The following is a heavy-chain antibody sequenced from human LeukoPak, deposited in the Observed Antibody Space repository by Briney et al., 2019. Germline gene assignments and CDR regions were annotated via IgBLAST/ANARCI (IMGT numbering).Heavy chain of an antibody. Sequence: GSLRLSCAAPGFTLCSYALSRVRQAPGKGVWWVSAISGSGGSTYYADSVKGRFTISRDNSKNTLYLQMNSLRAEDTAVYYCAKDAAMVRGDYDYWGQGTLVTVSS. CDR3: AKDAAMVRGDYDY. CDR2: ISGSGGST. D-gene: IGHD3-10*01. J-gene: IGHJ4*02. V-gene: IGHV3-23*01. CDR1: GFTLCSYA.